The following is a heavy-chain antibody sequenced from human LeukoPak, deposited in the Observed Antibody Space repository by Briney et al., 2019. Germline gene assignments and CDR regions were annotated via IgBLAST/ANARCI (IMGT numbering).Heavy chain of an antibody. D-gene: IGHD4-17*01. CDR1: GGTFSSYA. Sequence: ASVKVSCKASGGTFSSYAISWVRQAPGQGLEWMGWINTNTGNPTYAQGFTGRFVFSLDTSVSTAYLQISSLKAEDTAVYYCAARFYGDTYYYYYYGMDVWGQGTTVTVSS. CDR2: INTNTGNP. CDR3: AARFYGDTYYYYYYGMDV. V-gene: IGHV7-4-1*02. J-gene: IGHJ6*02.